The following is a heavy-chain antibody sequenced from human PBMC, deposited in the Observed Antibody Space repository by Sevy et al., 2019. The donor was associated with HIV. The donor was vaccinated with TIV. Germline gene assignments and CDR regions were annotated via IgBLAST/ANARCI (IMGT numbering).Heavy chain of an antibody. CDR3: ARDSAGIGELGYYYYYGMDV. J-gene: IGHJ6*02. D-gene: IGHD3-10*01. V-gene: IGHV3-11*01. CDR2: ISSSGSTI. Sequence: GGSLRLSCAASGFTFSDYYMSWIRQAPGKGLEWVSYISSSGSTIYYADSVKGRFTISRDNAKNSLYLQMNSLRAEDTAVYYCARDSAGIGELGYYYYYGMDVWGQWSTVTVSS. CDR1: GFTFSDYY.